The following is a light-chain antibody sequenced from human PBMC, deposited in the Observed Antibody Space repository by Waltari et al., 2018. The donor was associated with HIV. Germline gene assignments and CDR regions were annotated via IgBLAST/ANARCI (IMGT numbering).Light chain of an antibody. V-gene: IGLV4-69*01. Sequence: QPVLTQWPSGGASPGASAKLTCTHRRRHSGDAIAWPQQYPAKRPRYLMRLNNDGSTYKGDGCPDRFSGSSSGAERYLIISSLQSGDEADYYCQTSDTGVIIFGGGTKLTVL. CDR2: LNNDGST. CDR3: QTSDTGVII. CDR1: RRHSGDA. J-gene: IGLJ2*01.